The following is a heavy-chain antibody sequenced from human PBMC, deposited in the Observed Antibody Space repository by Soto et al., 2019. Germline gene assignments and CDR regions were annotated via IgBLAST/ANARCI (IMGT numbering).Heavy chain of an antibody. CDR1: GGTFSSYA. Sequence: TVKVSCKASGGTFSSYAISWVRKAPGQGLEWMGGIIPLFRPANYAHKFQVRDTITADKSTSTAYMELSSLRSEDTAVYYCAKHRRDGYNDDSQHWGQGTLVTVSS. D-gene: IGHD5-12*01. V-gene: IGHV1-69*06. CDR2: IIPLFRPA. CDR3: AKHRRDGYNDDSQH. J-gene: IGHJ1*01.